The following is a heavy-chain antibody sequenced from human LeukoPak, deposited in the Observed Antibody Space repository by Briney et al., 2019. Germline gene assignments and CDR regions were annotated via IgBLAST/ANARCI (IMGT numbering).Heavy chain of an antibody. CDR1: GGSISSYY. CDR3: ARQSGTLVDY. CDR2: IYYSGTT. V-gene: IGHV4-59*08. J-gene: IGHJ4*02. Sequence: SETLSLTCTVSGGSISSYYWTWIRQPPGKELQWMGYIYYSGTTNYNPPLQSRITISVDTSKNQFSLKLNSVTAADTAIYYCARQSGTLVDYWGQGTLVTVSS. D-gene: IGHD4/OR15-4a*01.